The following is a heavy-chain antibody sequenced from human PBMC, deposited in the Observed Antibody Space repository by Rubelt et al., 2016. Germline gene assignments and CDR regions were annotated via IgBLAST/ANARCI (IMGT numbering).Heavy chain of an antibody. J-gene: IGHJ4*02. CDR3: ARDLPPFRRYNWNFPLDY. CDR1: GYTFTSYG. V-gene: IGHV1-18*01. Sequence: QVQLVQSGAEVKKPGASVKVSCKASGYTFTSYGISWVRQAPGQGLEWMGWISAYNGNTNYAQKLQGRVTMTTDTSTGTAYMGLRSLRSDDTAGYYCARDLPPFRRYNWNFPLDYWGQGTLVTVSS. CDR2: ISAYNGNT. D-gene: IGHD1-7*01.